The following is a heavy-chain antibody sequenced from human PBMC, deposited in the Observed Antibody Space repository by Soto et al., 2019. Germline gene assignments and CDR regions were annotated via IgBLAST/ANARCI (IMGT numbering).Heavy chain of an antibody. D-gene: IGHD2-21*02. Sequence: QVQLQESGPGLVKPSGTLSLTCAVSGVSISSDDWWTWVRQTPAKGLEWIGEIYHRWTTNYNPSLMSRVTIAVDKAQSQLSLRLDSVTAADTAVYYCARSDCYGVCRGKWLDPWGQGILVTVSS. V-gene: IGHV4-4*02. CDR1: GVSISSDDW. J-gene: IGHJ5*02. CDR2: IYHRWTT. CDR3: ARSDCYGVCRGKWLDP.